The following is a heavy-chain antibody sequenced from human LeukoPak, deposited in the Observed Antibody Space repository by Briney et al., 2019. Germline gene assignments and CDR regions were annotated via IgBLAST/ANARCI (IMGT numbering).Heavy chain of an antibody. CDR3: VKGRTVTTFHYFDY. D-gene: IGHD4-17*01. J-gene: IGHJ4*02. Sequence: PGGSLRLSCAASGFTFSTYSMHWVRQAPGKGLEWVAFISFDGSNKYYADSVKGRFTISRDNSKNTLYLQMSSLRAEDTAVYYCVKGRTVTTFHYFDYWGQGILVTVSS. CDR2: ISFDGSNK. V-gene: IGHV3-30*14. CDR1: GFTFSTYS.